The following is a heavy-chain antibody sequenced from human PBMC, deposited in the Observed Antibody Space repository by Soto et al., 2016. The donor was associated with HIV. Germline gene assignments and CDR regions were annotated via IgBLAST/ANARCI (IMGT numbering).Heavy chain of an antibody. V-gene: IGHV3-73*01. CDR2: IRSKANSYAT. CDR1: GFTFSGSA. Sequence: EVQLVESGGGLVQPGGSLKLSCAASGFTFSGSAMHWVRQASGKGLEWVGRIRSKANSYATAYAASVKGRFTISRDDSKNTAYLQMNSLKTEDTAVYYCTATGYSSGWYIIDYWGQGTLVTVSS. J-gene: IGHJ4*02. D-gene: IGHD6-19*01. CDR3: TATGYSSGWYIIDY.